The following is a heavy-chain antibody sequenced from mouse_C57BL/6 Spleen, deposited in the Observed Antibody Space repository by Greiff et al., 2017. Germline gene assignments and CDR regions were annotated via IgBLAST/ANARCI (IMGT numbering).Heavy chain of an antibody. Sequence: VKLMESGTELVKPGASVKLSCKASGYTFTSYWMHWVKQRPGQGLEWIGNINPSNGGTNYNEKFKSKATLTVDKSSSTAYMKLSSLTSEDSAVYYCAGFPLYYCGSSAFAYWGQGTLVTVSA. D-gene: IGHD1-1*01. V-gene: IGHV1-53*01. CDR1: GYTFTSYW. CDR2: INPSNGGT. J-gene: IGHJ3*01. CDR3: AGFPLYYCGSSAFAY.